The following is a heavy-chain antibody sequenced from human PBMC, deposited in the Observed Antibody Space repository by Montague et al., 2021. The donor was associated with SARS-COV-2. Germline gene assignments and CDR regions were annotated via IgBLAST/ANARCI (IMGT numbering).Heavy chain of an antibody. CDR2: ICTSGXT. D-gene: IGHD6-25*01. CDR1: IGSISSGSYY. Sequence: TLSLTCTVSIGSISSGSYYWSWIRQPAGKGLEWLGRICTSGXTXYXXXXKXRVTISVDTSKNQFSLKLSSVTAADTAVYYCARDGYSSGWNGLHWFDPWGQGTLVTVSS. J-gene: IGHJ5*02. CDR3: ARDGYSSGWNGLHWFDP. V-gene: IGHV4-61*02.